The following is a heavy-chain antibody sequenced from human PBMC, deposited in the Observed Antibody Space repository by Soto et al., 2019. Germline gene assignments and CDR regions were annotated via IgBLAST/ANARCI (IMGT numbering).Heavy chain of an antibody. D-gene: IGHD4-17*01. CDR1: GGSISSYY. CDR3: ARDQSATVVRSHRWCAP. Sequence: QVQLQESGPGLVKPSETLSLTCTVSGGSISSYYWSWIRQPPGKGLEWIGYIYYSGSTNYNPSLKSRVTISVDTSKNQFSLKLSSVTAADTAVYYCARDQSATVVRSHRWCAPWGQGTLVTVSS. J-gene: IGHJ5*02. V-gene: IGHV4-59*01. CDR2: IYYSGST.